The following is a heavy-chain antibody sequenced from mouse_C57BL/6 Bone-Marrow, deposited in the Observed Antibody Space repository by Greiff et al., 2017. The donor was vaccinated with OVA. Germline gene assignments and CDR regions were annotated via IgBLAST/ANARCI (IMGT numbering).Heavy chain of an antibody. CDR2: ISSGGSYT. Sequence: DVHLVESGGDLVKPGGSLKLSCAASGFTFSSYGMSWVRQTPDKRLEWVATISSGGSYTYYPGSVKGRFTISRDNAKNTLYLQMSSLKSEDTAMYDCARQAGSSSDYFDYWGQGTTLTVSS. CDR1: GFTFSSYG. D-gene: IGHD1-1*01. J-gene: IGHJ2*01. V-gene: IGHV5-6*01. CDR3: ARQAGSSSDYFDY.